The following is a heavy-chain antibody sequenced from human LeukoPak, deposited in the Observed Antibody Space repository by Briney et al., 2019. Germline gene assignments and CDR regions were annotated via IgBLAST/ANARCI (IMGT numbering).Heavy chain of an antibody. J-gene: IGHJ4*02. Sequence: ASVKVSCKASGGTFSSYAISWVRQAPGQGLEWMGGIIPIFGTANYAQKFQGRVTITADESTGTAYMELSSLRSEDTAVYYCARENEYSSSPTIRQFDYWGQGTLVTVSS. V-gene: IGHV1-69*13. D-gene: IGHD6-6*01. CDR2: IIPIFGTA. CDR1: GGTFSSYA. CDR3: ARENEYSSSPTIRQFDY.